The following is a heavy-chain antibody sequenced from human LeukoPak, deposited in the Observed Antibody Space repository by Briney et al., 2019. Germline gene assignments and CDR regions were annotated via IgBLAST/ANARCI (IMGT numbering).Heavy chain of an antibody. CDR1: GGSISSSSYY. CDR2: INHSGST. J-gene: IGHJ4*02. CDR3: ARVSGYDWESFYDY. D-gene: IGHD5-12*01. Sequence: SETLSLTCTVSGGSISSSSYYWGWIRQPPGKGLEWIGEINHSGSTNYNPSLKSRVTISVDTSKNRFSLKLSSVTAADTAVYYCARVSGYDWESFYDYWGQGTLVTVSS. V-gene: IGHV4-39*07.